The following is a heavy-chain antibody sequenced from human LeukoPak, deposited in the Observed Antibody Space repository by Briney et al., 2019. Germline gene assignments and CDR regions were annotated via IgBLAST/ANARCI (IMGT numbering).Heavy chain of an antibody. CDR2: IYYSGST. D-gene: IGHD3-3*01. CDR3: ARLRYDFWSGYYTYY. Sequence: KPSETLSLTCTVSGGSISSSSYYWGWIRQPPGKGLEWIGSIYYSGSTYYNPSLKSRVTISVDTSKNQFSLKLSSVTAADTAVYYCARLRYDFWSGYYTYYWGQGTLVTVSS. CDR1: GGSISSSSYY. J-gene: IGHJ4*02. V-gene: IGHV4-39*07.